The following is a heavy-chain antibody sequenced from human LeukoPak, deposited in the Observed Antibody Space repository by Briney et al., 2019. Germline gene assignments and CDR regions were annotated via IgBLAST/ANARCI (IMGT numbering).Heavy chain of an antibody. V-gene: IGHV1-69*01. J-gene: IGHJ4*02. CDR2: IIPIFGTA. Sequence: ASVKVSCKASGGTFSSYAISWVRQAPGQGLEWMGGIIPIFGTANYAQKFQGRVTITADESTSTAYMELSSLRSEDTAAYYCASLSWGDFWSGEDYWGQGTLVTVSS. CDR3: ASLSWGDFWSGEDY. CDR1: GGTFSSYA. D-gene: IGHD3-3*01.